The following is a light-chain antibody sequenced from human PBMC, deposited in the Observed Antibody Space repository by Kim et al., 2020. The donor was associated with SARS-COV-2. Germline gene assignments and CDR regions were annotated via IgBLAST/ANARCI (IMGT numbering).Light chain of an antibody. Sequence: PGERATLSCRASQSVGSFLAWYQHKPGQAPRLLIYDASNRATGIPARFSGSGSGTDFILTISSLEPEDFAVYYCQQRSIWPPWTFGQGTKVDIK. J-gene: IGKJ1*01. CDR3: QQRSIWPPWT. V-gene: IGKV3-11*01. CDR1: QSVGSF. CDR2: DAS.